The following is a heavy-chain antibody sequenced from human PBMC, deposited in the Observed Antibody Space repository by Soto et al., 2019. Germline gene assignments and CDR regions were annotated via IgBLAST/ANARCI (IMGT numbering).Heavy chain of an antibody. D-gene: IGHD3-22*01. J-gene: IGHJ4*02. CDR3: ARATGYYHTSGSDS. Sequence: GGSLRLSCAASGFTLSDYYMSWIRQAPGKGLEWISYISSNSNYKNHADSVRGRFTISRDNAKNSLYLQMNGLRAEDTAVYYCARATGYYHTSGSDSWGQGTLVTVSS. CDR2: ISSNSNYK. V-gene: IGHV3-11*06. CDR1: GFTLSDYY.